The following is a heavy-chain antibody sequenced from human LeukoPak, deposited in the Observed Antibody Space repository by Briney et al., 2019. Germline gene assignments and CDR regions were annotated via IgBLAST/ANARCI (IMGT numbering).Heavy chain of an antibody. J-gene: IGHJ4*02. V-gene: IGHV3-23*01. CDR1: GFTFSSYA. CDR3: AKGRQWELPLDY. CDR2: LSIRGDKT. Sequence: GGSLRLSCAASGFTFSSYAMSWVRQAPGKGLEWVSALSIRGDKTYYAGSVKGRFTISRDSAKNTLYLQMNSLRAEDTAVYYCAKGRQWELPLDYWGQGTPVTVSS. D-gene: IGHD1-26*01.